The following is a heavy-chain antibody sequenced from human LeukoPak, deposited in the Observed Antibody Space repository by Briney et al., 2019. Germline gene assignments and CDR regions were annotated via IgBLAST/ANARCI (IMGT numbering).Heavy chain of an antibody. Sequence: SETLSLTCTVSGGSMSSYYWSWIRQPPGKGLEWIGYIYYSGSTNYNPGLKSRVTISVDTSKNQFSLKLSSVTAADTAVYYCARDWGQRGYSYGPDDYYYGMDVWGQGTTVTVSS. CDR3: ARDWGQRGYSYGPDDYYYGMDV. D-gene: IGHD5-18*01. CDR1: GGSMSSYY. V-gene: IGHV4-59*01. CDR2: IYYSGST. J-gene: IGHJ6*02.